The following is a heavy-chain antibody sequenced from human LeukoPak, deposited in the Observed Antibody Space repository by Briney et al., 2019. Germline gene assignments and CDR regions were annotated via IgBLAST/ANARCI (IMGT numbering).Heavy chain of an antibody. Sequence: GASVKVSCKASGYIFTNYGITWVRQAPGQGLEWMGWISADNGDTHYAQTFQGRVIMTTETSTSTAYMELRSLRSDDTAVYYCARDPGPRGYSYGTYYYYYGMDVWGQGTTVTVSS. CDR2: ISADNGDT. CDR3: ARDPGPRGYSYGTYYYYYGMDV. V-gene: IGHV1-18*01. J-gene: IGHJ6*02. CDR1: GYIFTNYG. D-gene: IGHD5-18*01.